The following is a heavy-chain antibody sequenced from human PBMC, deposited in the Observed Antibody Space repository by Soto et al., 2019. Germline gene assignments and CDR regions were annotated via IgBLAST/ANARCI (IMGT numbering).Heavy chain of an antibody. CDR2: ITGNGDTT. J-gene: IGHJ4*02. CDR1: GFTFINTG. Sequence: EVQVLQSGGGLVPPGGSLRLSCAGSGFTFINTGMSWVRPAPGQGLEWVSAITGNGDTTYYEDSVKGRFTISRDNAKSTLYLQMNSLRDEDTAVDYCAKIDGYFDYWGQGTLVTVSS. CDR3: AKIDGYFDY. D-gene: IGHD3-22*01. V-gene: IGHV3-23*01.